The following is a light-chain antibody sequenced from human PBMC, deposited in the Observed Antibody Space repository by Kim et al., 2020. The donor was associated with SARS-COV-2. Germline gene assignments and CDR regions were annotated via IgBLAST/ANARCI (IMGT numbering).Light chain of an antibody. CDR2: RDS. CDR1: ILEKKY. V-gene: IGLV3-27*01. Sequence: VPPGQAAPVSGSGIILEKKYCRWIRRRPGRAPGLVFYRDSKRPSGIPAGFAGSGPGTTVTLTIGGAKVEDEAYYYCCSAADNEGVFGGGPQLTVL. J-gene: IGLJ2*01. CDR3: CSAADNEGV.